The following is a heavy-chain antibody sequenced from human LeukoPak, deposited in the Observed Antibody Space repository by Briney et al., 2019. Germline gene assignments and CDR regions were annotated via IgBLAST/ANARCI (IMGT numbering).Heavy chain of an antibody. CDR3: ARVVSSSQLNWFDP. CDR1: GDSFSSHY. D-gene: IGHD6-6*01. Sequence: PSETLSLTCAVSGDSFSSHYWTWIRQPPGRGLEWIGYISYIGTTNYNPSFKSRVTMSVDTSKNQFSLKLSSVTAADTAVYYCARVVSSSQLNWFDPWGQGTLVTVSS. V-gene: IGHV4-59*11. J-gene: IGHJ5*02. CDR2: ISYIGTT.